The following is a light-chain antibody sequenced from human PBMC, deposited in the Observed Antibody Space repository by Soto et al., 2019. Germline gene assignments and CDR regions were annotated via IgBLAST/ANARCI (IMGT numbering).Light chain of an antibody. J-gene: IGLJ1*01. V-gene: IGLV2-11*01. CDR1: SSDVGGYNY. CDR3: CSYAGSPRYV. Sequence: QSVLTQPGSVSGSPGQSVTISCTGTSSDVGGYNYVSWYQQHPGKAPKVMIYDVSERPSGVPDRFSGSKSGNTASLTISGLQAEDEADYYCCSYAGSPRYVLGTGTKLTVL. CDR2: DVS.